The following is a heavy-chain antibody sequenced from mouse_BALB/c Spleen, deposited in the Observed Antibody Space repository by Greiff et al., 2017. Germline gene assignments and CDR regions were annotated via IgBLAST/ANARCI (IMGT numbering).Heavy chain of an antibody. Sequence: VKLMESGPGLVAPSQSLSITCTVSGFSLTSYGVHWVRQPPGKGLEWLAVIWAGGSTNYNSALMSRLSISKDNSKSQVFLKMNRLQTDDTAMYYCARERYFDVWGAGTTVTVSS. CDR3: ARERYFDV. V-gene: IGHV2-9*02. CDR2: IWAGGST. CDR1: GFSLTSYG. J-gene: IGHJ1*01.